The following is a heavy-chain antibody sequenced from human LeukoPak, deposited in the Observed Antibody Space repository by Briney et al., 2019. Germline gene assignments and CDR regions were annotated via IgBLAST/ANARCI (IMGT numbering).Heavy chain of an antibody. Sequence: SETLSLTCTVSGGSISSYYWSWIRQPAGKGLEWIGRIYTSGSTNYNPSLKSRVTMSVDTSKNQFSLKLSSVTAADTAVYYCARMDERGYSGYDPLPYFDYWGQGTLVSVSS. V-gene: IGHV4-4*07. CDR1: GGSISSYY. D-gene: IGHD5-12*01. CDR3: ARMDERGYSGYDPLPYFDY. CDR2: IYTSGST. J-gene: IGHJ4*02.